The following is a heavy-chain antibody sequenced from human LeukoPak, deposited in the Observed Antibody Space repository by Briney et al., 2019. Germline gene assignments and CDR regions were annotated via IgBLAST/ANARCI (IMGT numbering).Heavy chain of an antibody. V-gene: IGHV4-39*07. CDR1: GESITTRHYY. CDR3: AKGGDSYKVGNY. Sequence: PSATLSLTCSVSGESITTRHYYWGWIRQPPGKGLEWIGSIYYGEATSYNPSLMSRGTITIGTSSNHFSLRLTSVTAADTAVYYCAKGGDSYKVGNYWGQGTLVTVSS. D-gene: IGHD3-10*01. J-gene: IGHJ4*02. CDR2: IYYGEAT.